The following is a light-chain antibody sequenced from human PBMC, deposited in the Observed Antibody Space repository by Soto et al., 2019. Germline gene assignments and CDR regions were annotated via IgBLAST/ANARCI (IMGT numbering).Light chain of an antibody. J-gene: IGLJ3*02. Sequence: QSVLTQPPSVSGAPGQRVTISCTGSSSNIGAGYDVHWYQQLPGTAPKLLIYGNSIRPSGIPDRLSGSKSGTSASLAITGLQAEDEADYYRQSYDSSLSGWVFGGGTQLTV. CDR1: SSNIGAGYD. V-gene: IGLV1-40*01. CDR2: GNS. CDR3: QSYDSSLSGWV.